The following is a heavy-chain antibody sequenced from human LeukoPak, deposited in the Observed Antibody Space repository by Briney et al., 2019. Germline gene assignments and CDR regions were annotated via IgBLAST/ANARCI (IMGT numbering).Heavy chain of an antibody. V-gene: IGHV3-48*02. J-gene: IGHJ3*01. CDR2: IRRGSEAT. CDR3: ARDDGQGEARNAFDV. Sequence: PGGSLRFSCVASGFTFSLYSMNWVRQAPGKGLEWLSYIRRGSEATFYADYVKGRFTVSRDNAKNSLFLHMNSLRDEDTAVYYCARDDGQGEARNAFDVWGQGTMVTVSS. D-gene: IGHD3-16*01. CDR1: GFTFSLYS.